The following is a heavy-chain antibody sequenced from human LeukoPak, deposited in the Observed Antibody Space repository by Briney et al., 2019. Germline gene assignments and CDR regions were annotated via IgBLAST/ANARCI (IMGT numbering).Heavy chain of an antibody. CDR1: GYTFTGYY. V-gene: IGHV1-2*02. Sequence: GASVKVSCKASGYTFTGYYMHWVRQAPGQGLEWMGWINPNSGGTNYAQKFQGRVTMTRDTPISTAYMELSRLRSDDTAVYYCARVGLGSYYSATFDYWGQGTLVTVSS. CDR2: INPNSGGT. J-gene: IGHJ4*02. CDR3: ARVGLGSYYSATFDY. D-gene: IGHD3-10*01.